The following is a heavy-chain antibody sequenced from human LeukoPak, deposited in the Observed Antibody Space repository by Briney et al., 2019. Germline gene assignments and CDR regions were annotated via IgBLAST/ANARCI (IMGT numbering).Heavy chain of an antibody. J-gene: IGHJ4*02. CDR1: GGSISSSSYY. V-gene: IGHV4-39*01. CDR3: ARLDDSSGYYYFDY. Sequence: SSETLSLTCTVSGGSISSSSYYWGWIRQPPGKGLEWIGSIYYSGSTYYNPSLKSRVTISVDTSRNQFSLKLGSVTAADTAVYYCARLDDSSGYYYFDYWGQGTLVTVSS. D-gene: IGHD3-22*01. CDR2: IYYSGST.